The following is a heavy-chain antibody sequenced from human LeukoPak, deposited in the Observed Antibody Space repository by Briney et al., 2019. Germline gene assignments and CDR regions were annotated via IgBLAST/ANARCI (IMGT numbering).Heavy chain of an antibody. CDR3: ARTKDTTMVPDY. CDR2: IYHSGRT. V-gene: IGHV4-30-2*01. Sequence: PSGTLSLTCAVSGGSIISGDYYWSWIRQPPGKGLEWIGSIYHSGRTYYNPSLKSRVTMSVDRSKNQFSLKLNSVTAADTAVYYCARTKDTTMVPDYWGQGTLVTVSS. D-gene: IGHD5-18*01. J-gene: IGHJ4*02. CDR1: GGSIISGDYY.